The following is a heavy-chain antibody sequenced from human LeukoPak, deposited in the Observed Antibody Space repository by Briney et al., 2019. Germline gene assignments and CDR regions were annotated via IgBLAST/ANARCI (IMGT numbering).Heavy chain of an antibody. CDR3: ARGHSSGWYFDY. Sequence: GGSLRLSCAASGFTVSSNYMSWVRQAPGKGLEWVSVIYSGGSTYYADSVKGRFTISRDNSKNTLYLQMNSLRAEDTAVYYYARGHSSGWYFDYWGQGTLVTVSS. V-gene: IGHV3-66*01. D-gene: IGHD6-19*01. CDR1: GFTVSSNY. CDR2: IYSGGST. J-gene: IGHJ4*02.